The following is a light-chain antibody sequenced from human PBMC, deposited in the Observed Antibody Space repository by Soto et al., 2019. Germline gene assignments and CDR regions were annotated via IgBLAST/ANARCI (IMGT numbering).Light chain of an antibody. Sequence: DIVITQSPLSLPVTPGEPASIPCSSRQSLRHFNGYNYVEWYLQKPWQSPQLLIYLGSKRASGVPDRFSGSGSGTDFTLTIRRVEAEDVGVYYCQQTYMTHRTFGQGAKVGIK. CDR1: QSLRHFNGYNY. CDR2: LGS. CDR3: QQTYMTHRT. J-gene: IGKJ1*01. V-gene: IGKV2-28*01.